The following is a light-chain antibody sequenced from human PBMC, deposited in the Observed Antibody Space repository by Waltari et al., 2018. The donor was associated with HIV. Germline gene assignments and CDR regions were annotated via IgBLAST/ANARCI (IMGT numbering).Light chain of an antibody. J-gene: IGLJ3*02. CDR1: SLRSYY. CDR2: GKN. CDR3: NSRDSSGNHWV. Sequence: SSELTQDPAVSVALGQTVRTTCQGGSLRSYYASWYQQKPGQAPVLVIYGKNNRPSGIPDRFSGSSSGNTASLTITGAQAEDEADYYCNSRDSSGNHWVFGGGTKLTVL. V-gene: IGLV3-19*01.